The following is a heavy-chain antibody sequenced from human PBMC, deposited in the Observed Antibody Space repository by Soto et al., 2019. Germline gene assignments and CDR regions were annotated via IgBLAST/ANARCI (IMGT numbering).Heavy chain of an antibody. V-gene: IGHV1-69*13. J-gene: IGHJ4*02. CDR3: ARNTGKDSSSSGLFDY. CDR2: IIPIFGTA. D-gene: IGHD6-13*01. CDR1: GGTFSSYA. Sequence: VASVKVSCKASGGTFSSYAISWVRQAPGQGLEWMGGIIPIFGTANYAQKFQGRVTITADESTSTAYMELSSLRSEDTAVYYCARNTGKDSSSSGLFDYWGQGTLVTVSS.